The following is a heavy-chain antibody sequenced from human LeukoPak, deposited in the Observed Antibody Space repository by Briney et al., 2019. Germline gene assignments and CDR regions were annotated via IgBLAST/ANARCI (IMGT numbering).Heavy chain of an antibody. CDR2: ISDSGGST. CDR3: AKGKINHDGAFDI. Sequence: GGSLRLSCAASGFKFDAYPMSWVRQAPGKGLEWVSSISDSGGSTHYAESVRGRFSLSRDNFEKTLHLQMDRLRAEDTAVYYCAKGKINHDGAFDIWGQGTRVIVAS. CDR1: GFKFDAYP. J-gene: IGHJ3*02. D-gene: IGHD1-14*01. V-gene: IGHV3-23*01.